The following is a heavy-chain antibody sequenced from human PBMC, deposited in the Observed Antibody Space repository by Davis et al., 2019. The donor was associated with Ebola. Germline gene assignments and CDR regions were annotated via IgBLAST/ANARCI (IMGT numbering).Heavy chain of an antibody. J-gene: IGHJ6*02. CDR1: GGSISSGGYS. V-gene: IGHV4-30-2*01. CDR3: ARDSYSRGMDV. Sequence: MPSETLSLTCAVSGGSISSGGYSWSWIRQPPGKGLEWIGYIYHSGSTYYNPSLKSRVTISVDRSKNQFSLKLSSVTAADTAVYYCARDSYSRGMDVWGQGTTVTVSS. CDR2: IYHSGST. D-gene: IGHD2-21*01.